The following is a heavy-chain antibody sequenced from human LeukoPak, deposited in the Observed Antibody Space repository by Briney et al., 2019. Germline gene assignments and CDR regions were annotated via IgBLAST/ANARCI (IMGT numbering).Heavy chain of an antibody. J-gene: IGHJ5*02. CDR3: ARDISGSYCVDEFGNWFDP. CDR2: INPNSGGT. D-gene: IGHD1-26*01. CDR1: GYTSTGYY. V-gene: IGHV1-2*02. Sequence: GASVKVSCKASGYTSTGYYMHWVRQAPGQGLEWMGWINPNSGGTNYAQKFQGRVTMTRDTSISTAYMELSRLRTDDTAVYYCARDISGSYCVDEFGNWFDPWGQGTLVTVSS.